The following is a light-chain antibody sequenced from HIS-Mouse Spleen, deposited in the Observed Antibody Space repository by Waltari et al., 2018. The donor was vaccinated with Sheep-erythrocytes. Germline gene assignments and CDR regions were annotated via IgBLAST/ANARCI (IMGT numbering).Light chain of an antibody. V-gene: IGLV3-19*01. CDR2: GKN. Sequence: SSELTQDPAVSVALGQTVRITCQGASPRRHCASWYQQKPGQAPVLVIYGKNNRPSGIPDRFSGSSSGNTASLTITGAQAEDEADHYCNSRDSSGNHRVVFGGGTKLTVL. CDR3: NSRDSSGNHRVV. CDR1: SPRRHC. J-gene: IGLJ2*01.